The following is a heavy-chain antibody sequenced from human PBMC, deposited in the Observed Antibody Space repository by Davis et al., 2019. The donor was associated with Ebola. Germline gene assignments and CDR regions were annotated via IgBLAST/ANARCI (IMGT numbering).Heavy chain of an antibody. J-gene: IGHJ4*02. CDR1: GYTFTSYG. V-gene: IGHV1-8*02. CDR2: MNPNSGNT. CDR3: ARDQGYCTGGVCYSRYFNSFDY. Sequence: AASVKVSCKASGYTFTSYGISWVRQATGQGLEWMGWMNPNSGNTGYAQKFQGRVTMTRNTSISTAYMELSSLRAEDTAVYYCARDQGYCTGGVCYSRYFNSFDYWGQGTLVTVSS. D-gene: IGHD2-8*02.